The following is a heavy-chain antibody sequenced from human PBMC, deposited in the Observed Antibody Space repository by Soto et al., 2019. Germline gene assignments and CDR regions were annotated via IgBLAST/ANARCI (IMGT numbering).Heavy chain of an antibody. Sequence: PSETLSLTCAVHGGSFSGYYWDWIRQPPGKGLEWVSSISSSSYIYYADSVKGRFTISRDNSRNTLYLQMNSLRVEDTAVYYCVKDLRTEAYGMGVWGQGTTVTVSS. V-gene: IGHV3-21*01. CDR1: GGSFSGYY. J-gene: IGHJ6*02. CDR3: VKDLRTEAYGMGV. CDR2: ISSSSYI.